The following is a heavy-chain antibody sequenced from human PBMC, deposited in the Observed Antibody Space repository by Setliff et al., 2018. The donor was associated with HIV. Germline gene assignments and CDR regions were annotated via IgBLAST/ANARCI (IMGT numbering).Heavy chain of an antibody. D-gene: IGHD6-25*01. CDR2: IYYSGST. CDR3: ARGYGAAGGGY. J-gene: IGHJ4*02. Sequence: ETLSLTCKVSGGSISSYYWSWIRQPPGKGLEWIGYIYYSGSTNYNPSLRSRVTISVDTSKNLFSLKLSPVTAADTAVYYCARGYGAAGGGYWGQGTLVTVSS. V-gene: IGHV4-59*08. CDR1: GGSISSYY.